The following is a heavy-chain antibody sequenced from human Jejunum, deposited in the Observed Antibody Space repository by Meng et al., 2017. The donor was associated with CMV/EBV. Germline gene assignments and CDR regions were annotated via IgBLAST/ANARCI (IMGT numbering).Heavy chain of an antibody. Sequence: GKGKERIKVKKKEGRKKKEEDEEKGRNKNSRENSKNTLYMKMDSLRSEDTAVYYCARESRSDGSAPSFDYWGQGTLVTVSS. CDR2: KKKEGRKK. D-gene: IGHD5-24*01. CDR3: ARESRSDGSAPSFDY. V-gene: IGHV3-30*01. J-gene: IGHJ4*02.